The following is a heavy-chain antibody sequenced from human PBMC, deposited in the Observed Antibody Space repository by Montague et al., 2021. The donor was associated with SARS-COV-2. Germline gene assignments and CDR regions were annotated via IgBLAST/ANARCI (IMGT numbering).Heavy chain of an antibody. CDR1: GFTFSSSS. V-gene: IGHV3-21*01. D-gene: IGHD3-16*02. CDR2: ISSSSSYI. Sequence: SLRLSCAASGFTFSSSSMNWVRQAPGKGLEWVSSISSSSSYIYYADSVKGRFTISRDNAKNSLYLQMNSLRAEDTAVYYCARDDYVWGRYRYNGYNGFDPWGQGTLVTVSS. J-gene: IGHJ5*02. CDR3: ARDDYVWGRYRYNGYNGFDP.